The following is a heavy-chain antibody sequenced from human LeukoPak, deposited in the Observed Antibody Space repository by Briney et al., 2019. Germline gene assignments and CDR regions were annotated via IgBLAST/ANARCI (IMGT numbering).Heavy chain of an antibody. CDR2: IYSSGST. J-gene: IGHJ3*02. CDR1: GGSISSSSCY. D-gene: IGHD4-23*01. V-gene: IGHV4-39*01. CDR3: ARRDGNNDAFDI. Sequence: SETLSLTCTVSGGSISSSSCYWGWIRQPPGKGLEWIGSIYSSGSTYYNPSLKSRVTISVDTSKNQFSLKLSSVTAADTAVYYCARRDGNNDAFDIWGQGTMVTVSS.